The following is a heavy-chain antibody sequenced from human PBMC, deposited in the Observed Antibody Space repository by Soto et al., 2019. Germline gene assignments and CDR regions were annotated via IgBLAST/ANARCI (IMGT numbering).Heavy chain of an antibody. CDR2: ISGGSVNI. CDR1: GFTFSSFS. CDR3: AKDEFGGAAKY. J-gene: IGHJ4*02. Sequence: EVQLLESGGDLVQPGGSLRLSCAACGFTFSSFSMHWLRQTPGSGLEWVSTISGGSVNIDYADSVKGRFTISRDNSRNTLYLHMTRLRVEDTATYYCAKDEFGGAAKYWGQGTLVSVSS. V-gene: IGHV3-23*01. D-gene: IGHD1-26*01.